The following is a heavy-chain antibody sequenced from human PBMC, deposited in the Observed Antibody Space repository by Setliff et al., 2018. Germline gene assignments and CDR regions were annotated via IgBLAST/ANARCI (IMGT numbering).Heavy chain of an antibody. V-gene: IGHV4-59*01. Sequence: LSLTCTVSGGSISPYFWSWIRQPPGKGLEWIGYIYHNGNTNFNPSLKTRATMSVDTSKNQFALNLRSVTAADAAVYYCVRDRTAYSYGLDVWGQGTTVTVS. CDR2: IYHNGNT. CDR1: GGSISPYF. J-gene: IGHJ6*02. D-gene: IGHD5-18*01. CDR3: VRDRTAYSYGLDV.